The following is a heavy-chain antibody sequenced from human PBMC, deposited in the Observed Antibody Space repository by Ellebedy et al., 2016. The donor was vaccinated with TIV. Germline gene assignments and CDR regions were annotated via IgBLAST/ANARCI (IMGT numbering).Heavy chain of an antibody. V-gene: IGHV3-15*01. CDR3: ATDVGIVGAFDV. CDR2: TKSRAAGGAI. D-gene: IGHD3-10*01. CDR1: GLTFSDAW. J-gene: IGHJ3*01. Sequence: GGSLRLXXAVSGLTFSDAWISWVRQTPGKALEWVGLTKSRAAGGAIEYAAPVEGRFTISRDDSKNTVFLEMNSLKSEDTAIYYCATDVGIVGAFDVWGQGTMVTVSS.